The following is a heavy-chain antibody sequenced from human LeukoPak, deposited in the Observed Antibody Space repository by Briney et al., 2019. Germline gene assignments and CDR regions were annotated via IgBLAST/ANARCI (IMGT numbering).Heavy chain of an antibody. Sequence: PGGSLRLSCAASGFTFSTYAMNWVRQAPGKGLEWVSGITGSGGRTFYADSVKGRLTISRDNSKNTLYLQMNSLRAEDTAIYYCAKEGYYDSSGAFDSWGQGTLVTGSS. CDR3: AKEGYYDSSGAFDS. CDR1: GFTFSTYA. CDR2: ITGSGGRT. D-gene: IGHD3-22*01. V-gene: IGHV3-23*01. J-gene: IGHJ4*02.